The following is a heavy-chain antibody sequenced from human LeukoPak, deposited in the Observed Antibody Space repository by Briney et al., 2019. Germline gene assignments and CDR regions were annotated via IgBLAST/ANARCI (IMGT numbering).Heavy chain of an antibody. Sequence: SETMSLTCTVYGGSISSYYWSWIRQPPGKGLEWIGYTYYSGSTNYNPSLKSRVTISVDTAKIQFSLKLSSVTAADTAVDYCARVGGASLGDAFDIWGQGTMVTVSS. CDR2: TYYSGST. CDR1: GGSISSYY. V-gene: IGHV4-59*01. J-gene: IGHJ3*02. CDR3: ARVGGASLGDAFDI. D-gene: IGHD1-26*01.